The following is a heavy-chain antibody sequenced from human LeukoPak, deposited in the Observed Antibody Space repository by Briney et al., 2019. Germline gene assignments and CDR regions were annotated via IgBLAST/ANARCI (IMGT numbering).Heavy chain of an antibody. J-gene: IGHJ4*02. CDR2: ISSSSSYI. CDR3: ARVRADDYGDYGPGDY. Sequence: GGSLRLSCAASGFTFSSSSMNWVRQAPGKGLEWVSSISSSSSYIYYADSVKGRFTISRDNAKNSLYLQMNSLRAEDTAVYYCARVRADDYGDYGPGDYWGQGTLVTVSS. D-gene: IGHD4-17*01. CDR1: GFTFSSSS. V-gene: IGHV3-21*01.